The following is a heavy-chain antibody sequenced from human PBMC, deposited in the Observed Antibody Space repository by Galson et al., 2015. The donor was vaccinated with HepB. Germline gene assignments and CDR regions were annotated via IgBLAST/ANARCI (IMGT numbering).Heavy chain of an antibody. Sequence: SLRLSCAASGFTFSSYSMNWVRQAPGKGLEWVSSISGSSSYIYYADSVKGRFTISRDNAKNSLYLQMNSLRAEDTAVYYCARDDLRFSPVSYWGQGTLVTVSS. J-gene: IGHJ4*02. CDR1: GFTFSSYS. D-gene: IGHD3-3*01. CDR3: ARDDLRFSPVSY. V-gene: IGHV3-21*01. CDR2: ISGSSSYI.